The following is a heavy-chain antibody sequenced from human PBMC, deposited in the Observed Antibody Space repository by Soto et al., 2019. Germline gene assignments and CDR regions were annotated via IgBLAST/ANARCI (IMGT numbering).Heavy chain of an antibody. V-gene: IGHV2-26*01. CDR1: GFSLNDARVG. D-gene: IGHD3-16*02. CDR3: ARIQDYVWGSYPYDV. Sequence: SGPTLVNPTETLTLTCTVYGFSLNDARVGVSWIRQSPGRALEWLAHIFSNDEKSYSTSLFNRLTISKDTSKSQVVLTMTNMGPVDTATYFCARIQDYVWGSYPYDVWGQGSLVTVSS. CDR2: IFSNDEK. J-gene: IGHJ4*02.